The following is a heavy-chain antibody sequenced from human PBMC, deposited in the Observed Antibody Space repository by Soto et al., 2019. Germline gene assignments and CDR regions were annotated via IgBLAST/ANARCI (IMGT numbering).Heavy chain of an antibody. CDR2: IIPIFGTA. V-gene: IGHV1-69*13. CDR3: ARGRVAATYYDYCGMDV. Sequence: SVKVSCKASGGTFSSYAISWVRQAPGQGLEWMGGIIPIFGTANYAQKFQGRVTITADESTSTAYMELSSLISEDTAVYYCARGRVAATYYDYCGMDVWGQGTTVTVSS. CDR1: GGTFSSYA. D-gene: IGHD6-19*01. J-gene: IGHJ6*02.